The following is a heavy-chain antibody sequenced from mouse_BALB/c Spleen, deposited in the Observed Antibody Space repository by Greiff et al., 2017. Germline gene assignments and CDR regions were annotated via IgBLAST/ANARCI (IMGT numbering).Heavy chain of an antibody. J-gene: IGHJ1*01. CDR1: GFTFSSYG. D-gene: IGHD1-1*01. Sequence: EVKLMESGGDLVKPGGSLKLSCAASGFTFSSYGMSWVRQTPDKRLEWVATISSGGSYTYYPDSVKGRFTISRDNAKNTLYLQMSSLKSEDTAMFYCARDYYGSSSDWYFDVWGAGTTVTVSS. V-gene: IGHV5-6*01. CDR3: ARDYYGSSSDWYFDV. CDR2: ISSGGSYT.